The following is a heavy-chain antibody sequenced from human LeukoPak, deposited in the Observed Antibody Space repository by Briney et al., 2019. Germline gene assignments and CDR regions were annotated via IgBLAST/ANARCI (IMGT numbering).Heavy chain of an antibody. Sequence: SETLSLTCSVSGGSINSDYWNWIRQPPGKGLEWIGYMYHYGGTNYNPSLKSRVTISVDTSKNQFSLKLSSVTAADTAVYYCARVGLERNFDYWGQGTLVTVSS. V-gene: IGHV4-59*01. CDR3: ARVGLERNFDY. CDR2: MYHYGGT. D-gene: IGHD1-1*01. J-gene: IGHJ4*02. CDR1: GGSINSDY.